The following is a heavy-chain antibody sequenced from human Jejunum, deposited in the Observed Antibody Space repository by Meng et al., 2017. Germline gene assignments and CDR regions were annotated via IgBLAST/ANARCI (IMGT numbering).Heavy chain of an antibody. Sequence: QMQLLQSGSELTKPGASVKVSCTASGYSFTNNAINWVRQAPGQGLEWMGWINTNTGNPTYAQGITGLFVFSLATYVKTAHLQISNLQAEDTAVYYCARANVHRHSDSWGQGTLVTVSS. J-gene: IGHJ4*02. D-gene: IGHD6-6*01. V-gene: IGHV7-4-1*02. CDR2: INTNTGNP. CDR3: ARANVHRHSDS. CDR1: GYSFTNNA.